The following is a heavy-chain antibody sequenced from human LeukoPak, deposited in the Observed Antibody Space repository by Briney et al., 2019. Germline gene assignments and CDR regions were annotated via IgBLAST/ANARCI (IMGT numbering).Heavy chain of an antibody. CDR3: ARAYIGDH. CDR1: GFTFGDYW. V-gene: IGHV3-7*01. CDR2: IKGDGGER. D-gene: IGHD3-16*01. J-gene: IGHJ4*02. Sequence: GGSLRLSCAASGFTFGDYWMNWVRQAPGKGLEWVAIIKGDGGERYYLDSVKGRFTVSRDNAKNSLYLQMNRLGPEDTALYYCARAYIGDHWGQGTLVNVSS.